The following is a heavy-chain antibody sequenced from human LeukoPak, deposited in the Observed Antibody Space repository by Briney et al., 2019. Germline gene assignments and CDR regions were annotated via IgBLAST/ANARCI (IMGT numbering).Heavy chain of an antibody. CDR3: ARGSQRVASQDNWFDP. CDR2: ISGSGGST. D-gene: IGHD5-12*01. V-gene: IGHV3-23*01. Sequence: GGSLRLSCAASGFTFSSYGMSWVRQAPGKGLEWVSAISGSGGSTYYADSVKGRFTISRDNAKNSLYLQMNSLRAEDTAVYYCARGSQRVASQDNWFDPWGQGTLVTVSS. J-gene: IGHJ5*02. CDR1: GFTFSSYG.